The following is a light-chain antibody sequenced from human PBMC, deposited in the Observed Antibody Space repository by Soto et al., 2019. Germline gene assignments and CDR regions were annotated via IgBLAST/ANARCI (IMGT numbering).Light chain of an antibody. Sequence: VSTQSAGTLSLSPGEGATLSCRVSQSVSNNYLAWYQQKPGQAPRLLIYGASTRATGIPARFSGSGSGTEFTLTISSLQSEDFAVYYCQQYNNWPRTFGQGTKV. J-gene: IGKJ1*01. V-gene: IGKV3-15*01. CDR1: QSVSNN. CDR2: GAS. CDR3: QQYNNWPRT.